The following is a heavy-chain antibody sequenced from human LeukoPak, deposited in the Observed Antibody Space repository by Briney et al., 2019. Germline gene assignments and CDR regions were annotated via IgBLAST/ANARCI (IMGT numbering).Heavy chain of an antibody. CDR3: ARHEHSFSLLDR. V-gene: IGHV5-10-1*01. J-gene: IGHJ4*02. CDR1: GSNFIRYW. Sequence: GESLKTSCKASGSNFIRYWISWVRQMPGKGLEWMGRIDPSDAYTVYSPSFQGNVTFSTDNSVSTAYLQWSSLKASDTAVYYCARHEHSFSLLDRWGQGTLVSVSS. CDR2: IDPSDAYT. D-gene: IGHD1/OR15-1a*01.